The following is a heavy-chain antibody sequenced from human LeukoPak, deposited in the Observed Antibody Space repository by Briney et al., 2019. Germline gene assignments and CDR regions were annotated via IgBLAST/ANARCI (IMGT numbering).Heavy chain of an antibody. CDR1: GYTFTGYY. V-gene: IGHV1-2*02. D-gene: IGHD3-9*01. CDR2: INPNSGGT. CDR3: ARDIRRYFDWLSLGY. J-gene: IGHJ4*02. Sequence: ASVKVSCKASGYTFTGYYMHWVRQAPGQGLEWMGWINPNSGGTNYAQKFQGRVTMTRDTSISTAYVELSRLRSDDTAVYYCARDIRRYFDWLSLGYWGQGTLVTVSS.